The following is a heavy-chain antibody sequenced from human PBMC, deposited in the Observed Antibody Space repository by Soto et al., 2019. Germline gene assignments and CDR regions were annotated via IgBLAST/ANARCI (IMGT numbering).Heavy chain of an antibody. D-gene: IGHD3-22*01. J-gene: IGHJ4*02. CDR3: AKEYYYDSSFDY. CDR2: ISGRGDEI. V-gene: IGHV3-23*01. Sequence: LRLSCAASGITFSDFAMAWLRQTTGKGLEWVSTISGRGDEIYYADSVKGRFTISRDNSRSTLYLQMNSLRAEDTAVYFCAKEYYYDSSFDYWGQGVLVTVSS. CDR1: GITFSDFA.